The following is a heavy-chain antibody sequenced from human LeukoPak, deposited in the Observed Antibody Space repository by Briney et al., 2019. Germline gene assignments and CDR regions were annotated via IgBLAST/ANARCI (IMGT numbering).Heavy chain of an antibody. CDR1: GYTFTSHC. V-gene: IGHV1-18*01. CDR3: ARVRDYLFDY. D-gene: IGHD2/OR15-2a*01. J-gene: IGHJ4*02. CDR2: IRPSTGDT. Sequence: ASVKVSSKASGYTFTSHCISWVRQAPGQGLEWMGWIRPSTGDTDYALKFQGRVTLTTDTSTSTAYMELRSLRSDDTAVYYCARVRDYLFDYWGQGTLVTVSS.